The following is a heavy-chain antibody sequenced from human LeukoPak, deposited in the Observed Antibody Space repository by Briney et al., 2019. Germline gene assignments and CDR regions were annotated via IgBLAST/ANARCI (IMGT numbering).Heavy chain of an antibody. J-gene: IGHJ4*02. CDR2: IYYSGST. CDR1: GGSISSYY. V-gene: IGHV4-59*12. CDR3: ARRKRLGYYDSSGYYGY. Sequence: SETLSLTCTVSGGSISSYYWSWIRQPPGKGLEWIGYIYYSGSTNYNPSLKSRLAISVDTSKNQFSLKLSSVTAADTAVYYCARRKRLGYYDSSGYYGYWGQGTLVTVSS. D-gene: IGHD3-22*01.